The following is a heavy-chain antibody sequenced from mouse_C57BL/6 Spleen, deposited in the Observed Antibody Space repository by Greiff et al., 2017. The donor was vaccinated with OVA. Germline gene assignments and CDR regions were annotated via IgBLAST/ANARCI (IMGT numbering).Heavy chain of an antibody. CDR3: ARRDPDWYFDV. CDR2: ISSGRSTI. V-gene: IGHV5-17*01. Sequence: EVKLVESGGGLVQPGGSLKLSCAASGFTFSDYGMHWVRQAPEKGLEWVAYISSGRSTIYYADSLKGRFTISRANAKNTLFLQMTSLRSEDAAINYCARRDPDWYFDVWGTGTTVTVSS. CDR1: GFTFSDYG. J-gene: IGHJ1*03.